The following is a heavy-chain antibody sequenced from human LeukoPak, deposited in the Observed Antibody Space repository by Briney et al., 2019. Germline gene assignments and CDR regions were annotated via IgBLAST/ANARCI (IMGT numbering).Heavy chain of an antibody. D-gene: IGHD3-16*01. V-gene: IGHV3-7*05. CDR3: AREVITVTCGGLFFDP. Sequence: GGSLRLSCVASGFTFSSHWMSWVRQVPGRGLEWVANVKQDGSEKYYLDSVKGRFTISRDNAKNSLYLQMISLRAEDTAVYFCAREVITVTCGGLFFDPWGQGTLVTVSS. J-gene: IGHJ5*02. CDR2: VKQDGSEK. CDR1: GFTFSSHW.